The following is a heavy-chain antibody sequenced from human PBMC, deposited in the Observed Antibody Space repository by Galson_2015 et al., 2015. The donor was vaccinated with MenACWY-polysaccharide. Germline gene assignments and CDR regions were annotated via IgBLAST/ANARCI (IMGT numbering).Heavy chain of an antibody. CDR3: AGIPSTMTSFGWFGP. CDR1: GGSISSSGYH. D-gene: IGHD4-17*01. CDR2: IFNRGGT. J-gene: IGHJ5*02. V-gene: IGHV4-31*03. Sequence: TLSLTCNVSGGSISSSGYHWTWIRQHPRKGLEWIGYIFNRGGTNTNPSLESRVTVSADRSKNQFSLKLSSVTAADTAVYYCAGIPSTMTSFGWFGPWVQGSLFPVSS.